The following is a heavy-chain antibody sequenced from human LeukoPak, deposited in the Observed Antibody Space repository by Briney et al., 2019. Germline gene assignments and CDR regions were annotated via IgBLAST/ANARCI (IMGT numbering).Heavy chain of an antibody. CDR3: ARESGDIVATITNFDY. CDR1: GFTFSSYW. J-gene: IGHJ4*02. V-gene: IGHV3-7*01. D-gene: IGHD5-12*01. CDR2: IKQDGSEK. Sequence: GGSLRLSCAASGFTFSSYWMSWVRQAPGKGLEWVANIKQDGSEKYYVDSVKGRFTISRDNAKNSLYLQMNSLRAEDTAVYYCARESGDIVATITNFDYWGRGTLVTVSS.